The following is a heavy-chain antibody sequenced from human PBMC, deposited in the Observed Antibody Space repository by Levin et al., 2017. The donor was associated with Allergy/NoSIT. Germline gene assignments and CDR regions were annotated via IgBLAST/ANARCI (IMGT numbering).Heavy chain of an antibody. CDR2: ISSSGSTI. CDR3: ARDHRGNWNDVYYYYGMDV. V-gene: IGHV3-48*03. Sequence: SCAASGFTFSSYEMNWVRQAPGKGLEWVSYISSSGSTIYYADSVKGRFTISRDNAKNSLYLQMNSLRAEDTAVYYCARDHRGNWNDVYYYYGMDVWGQGTTVTVSS. J-gene: IGHJ6*02. D-gene: IGHD1-1*01. CDR1: GFTFSSYE.